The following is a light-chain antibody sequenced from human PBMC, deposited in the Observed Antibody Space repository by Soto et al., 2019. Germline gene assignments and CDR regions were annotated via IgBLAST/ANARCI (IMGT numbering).Light chain of an antibody. CDR2: RSN. CDR1: DSNIGNNY. Sequence: QSVLTQPPSVSGTPGQRVTISCSGSDSNIGNNYVFWYQQFPGTAPKLLIYRSNKRPSGVPDRFSGSKSGTSASLTIAGLRSEDEADFHCVSWDDSVRGVVFGGGTKVTVL. V-gene: IGLV1-47*01. J-gene: IGLJ2*01. CDR3: VSWDDSVRGVV.